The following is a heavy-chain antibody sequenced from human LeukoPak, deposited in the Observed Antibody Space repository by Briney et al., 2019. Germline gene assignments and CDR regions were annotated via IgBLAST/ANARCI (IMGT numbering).Heavy chain of an antibody. D-gene: IGHD3-22*01. V-gene: IGHV4-39*01. CDR2: TYYGGTT. CDR1: GGSIRSSGYF. Sequence: SETLSLTCSVSGGSIRSSGYFWGWIRQPPGKALEWIGSTYYGGTTYYNPSLKSRVTISVDTSKKQFSLKLSSVTAADTAFYYCARQRDYYDSSGQSDFDSWGQGALVTVSS. J-gene: IGHJ4*02. CDR3: ARQRDYYDSSGQSDFDS.